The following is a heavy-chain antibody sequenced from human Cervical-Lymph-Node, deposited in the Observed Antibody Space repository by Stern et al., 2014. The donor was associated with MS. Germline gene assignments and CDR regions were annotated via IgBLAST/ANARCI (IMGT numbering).Heavy chain of an antibody. D-gene: IGHD6-13*01. Sequence: QVTLKESGPTLVRPTQTLTLTCTFSGFSLNTDGAGVGWIRQPPGTALEWLALIYWDDDKRYSPSLKSRLTITKDTSKNQVVLTMTNMDPVDTATYYCAHNEGEYSGGWYPYWGQGTLVTVSS. CDR2: IYWDDDK. J-gene: IGHJ4*02. V-gene: IGHV2-5*02. CDR3: AHNEGEYSGGWYPY. CDR1: GFSLNTDGAG.